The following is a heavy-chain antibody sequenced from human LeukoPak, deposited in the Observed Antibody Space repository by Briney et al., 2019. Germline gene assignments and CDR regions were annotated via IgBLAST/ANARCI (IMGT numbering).Heavy chain of an antibody. Sequence: PGGSLRLSCAASGFTVSSNYMSWVRQAPGKGLEWVSVIYSGGSTYYADSVKGRFTISRDNSKNTLYLQMNSLRAEDTAVYYCARGAYGEANEYWGQGTLVTVSS. CDR3: ARGAYGEANEY. V-gene: IGHV3-66*02. J-gene: IGHJ4*02. CDR1: GFTVSSNY. D-gene: IGHD4-17*01. CDR2: IYSGGST.